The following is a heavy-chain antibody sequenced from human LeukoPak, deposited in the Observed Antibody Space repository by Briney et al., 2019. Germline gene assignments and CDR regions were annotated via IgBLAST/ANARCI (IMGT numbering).Heavy chain of an antibody. D-gene: IGHD6-6*01. V-gene: IGHV3-30-3*01. CDR2: ISYDGSNK. CDR3: ARDSVAAHDY. CDR1: GLTFSSYA. J-gene: IGHJ4*02. Sequence: PGRSLRLSCAASGLTFSSYAMHWVRQAPGKGLEWVAVISYDGSNKYYADSVKGRFTISRDNSKNTLYLQMNSLRAEDTAVYYCARDSVAAHDYWGQGTLVTVSS.